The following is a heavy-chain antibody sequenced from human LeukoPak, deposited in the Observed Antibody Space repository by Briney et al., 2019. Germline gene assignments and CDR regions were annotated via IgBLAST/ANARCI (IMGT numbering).Heavy chain of an antibody. CDR3: AKKSGIVGGYHDY. V-gene: IGHV3-23*01. CDR1: GFTFSSYA. D-gene: IGHD1-26*01. J-gene: IGHJ4*02. CDR2: ISGSGGST. Sequence: GGSLRLSRAASGFTFSSYAISWVRQAPGKGLEWVSAISGSGGSTYYADSVKGRFTISRDNSKNTLYLQMNSLRADDTAVYYCAKKSGIVGGYHDYWGQGTLVTVSS.